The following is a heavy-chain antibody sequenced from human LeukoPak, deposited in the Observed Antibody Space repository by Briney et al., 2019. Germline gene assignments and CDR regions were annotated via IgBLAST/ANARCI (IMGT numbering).Heavy chain of an antibody. J-gene: IGHJ4*02. CDR3: ARGPAGYN. Sequence: QPGWSLRLSCAASGFTVSSNHMSWVRQAPGKGLEWVSVIYSGGSTDYADSVKGRFTISRDNLKNTLYLQMNSLRAEDTAVYYCARGPAGYNWGQGTLVTFSS. V-gene: IGHV3-53*01. CDR1: GFTVSSNH. CDR2: IYSGGST. D-gene: IGHD1-1*01.